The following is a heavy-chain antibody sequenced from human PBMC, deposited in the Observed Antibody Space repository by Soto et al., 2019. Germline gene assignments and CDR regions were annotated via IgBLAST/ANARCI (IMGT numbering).Heavy chain of an antibody. CDR3: ARGEDAFFYYGLDV. V-gene: IGHV4-59*01. CDR2: IYDTGISGYTPST. J-gene: IGHJ6*02. Sequence: PSGTLSLTCTVSGGSITSSYWSWIRRPPGKGLEWIAYIYDTGISGYTPSTSYNPSLKSRVTMSVDTSKSQFSLKLTSVTAADTAAYYCARGEDAFFYYGLDVWGQGITVTVSS. CDR1: GGSITSSY.